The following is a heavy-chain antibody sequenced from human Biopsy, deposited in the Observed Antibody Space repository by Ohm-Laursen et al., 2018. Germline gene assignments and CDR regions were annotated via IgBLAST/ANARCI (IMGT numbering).Heavy chain of an antibody. CDR3: AKHGSGWTGDDAFHI. Sequence: GTLSLTCTVSGGSISGSSWSWIRQAPSKGLEWIGYISYSRDTNYNPSLKSLTTISVDTSKNQFSLKLTSATAADTAVYYCAKHGSGWTGDDAFHIWGQGTMVTVSS. J-gene: IGHJ3*02. V-gene: IGHV4-59*08. CDR2: ISYSRDT. CDR1: GGSISGSS. D-gene: IGHD6-19*01.